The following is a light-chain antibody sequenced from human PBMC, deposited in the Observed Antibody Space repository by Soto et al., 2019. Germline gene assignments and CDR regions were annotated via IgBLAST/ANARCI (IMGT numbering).Light chain of an antibody. CDR3: QQYYRSPQT. Sequence: IVMTQSPSTLSVSPGERATLSCRASQSLSFNLAWYQQKPGQAPRLLIYAASTRATGIPARFSGSGSGTEFTLTISSLQSEDFAVYYCQQYYRSPQTFGQGTKVDIK. J-gene: IGKJ1*01. V-gene: IGKV3-15*01. CDR2: AAS. CDR1: QSLSFN.